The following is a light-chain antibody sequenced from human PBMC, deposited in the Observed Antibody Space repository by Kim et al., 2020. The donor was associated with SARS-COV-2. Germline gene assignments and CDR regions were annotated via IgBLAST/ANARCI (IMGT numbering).Light chain of an antibody. Sequence: DIQMTQSPSTLSASVGDRVPITCRASQSLCRWLAWYQQKPGKAPKLLIYGASNLESGVPSRFSGSGSGTECTLTISCLQPDDFATYYCQQYNSDLQGAFGGGTKVDIK. CDR3: QQYNSDLQGA. CDR2: GAS. V-gene: IGKV1-5*01. J-gene: IGKJ4*01. CDR1: QSLCRW.